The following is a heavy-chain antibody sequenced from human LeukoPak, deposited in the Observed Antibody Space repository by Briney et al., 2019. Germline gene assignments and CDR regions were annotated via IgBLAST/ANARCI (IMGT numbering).Heavy chain of an antibody. D-gene: IGHD1-14*01. J-gene: IGHJ5*02. Sequence: GGSLRLSCAASGFTVSSNYMSWVRQAPGKGLEWVSIIYRDGTTYYADSVKGRFIISRDNSKNTLYLQMNSLRAEDTAVYYCAKKSAEWFDPWGQGTLATVSS. CDR1: GFTVSSNY. CDR2: IYRDGTT. CDR3: AKKSAEWFDP. V-gene: IGHV3-53*05.